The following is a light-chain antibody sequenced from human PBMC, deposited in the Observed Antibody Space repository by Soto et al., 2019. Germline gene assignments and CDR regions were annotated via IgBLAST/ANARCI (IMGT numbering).Light chain of an antibody. CDR1: QGISRY. CDR3: HQLNSYPLT. CDR2: AAS. Sequence: IQLTQSPSSLSASVGDRVTITCRASQGISRYLAWYQQKPEKAPKLLIYAASTLQSGVPSRFSGSGSGTDFTLTSSSLQPEDFAPYYCHQLNSYPLTFGGGTKVEIK. J-gene: IGKJ4*01. V-gene: IGKV1-9*01.